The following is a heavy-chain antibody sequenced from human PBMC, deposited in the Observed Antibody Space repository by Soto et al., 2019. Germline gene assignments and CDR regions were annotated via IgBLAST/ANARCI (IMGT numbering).Heavy chain of an antibody. J-gene: IGHJ6*02. D-gene: IGHD2-2*01. Sequence: ASVKVSCKASGYTFTGYYMHWVRQAPGQGLEWMGWINPNSGGTNYAQKLQGWVTMTRDTSISTAYMELSRLRSDDTAVYYCARGDCSSTSFFKRYYYSYGMDFWGQGTLVTVSS. CDR3: ARGDCSSTSFFKRYYYSYGMDF. V-gene: IGHV1-2*04. CDR1: GYTFTGYY. CDR2: INPNSGGT.